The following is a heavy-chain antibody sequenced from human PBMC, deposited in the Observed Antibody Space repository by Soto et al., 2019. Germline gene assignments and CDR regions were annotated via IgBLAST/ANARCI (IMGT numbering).Heavy chain of an antibody. J-gene: IGHJ4*02. D-gene: IGHD1-26*01. CDR1: GFTVSSNY. V-gene: IGHV3-66*01. Sequence: PGGSLRLSCAASGFTVSSNYMSWVRQAPGKGLEWVAVIYSGGSTYYADSVKGRFIISRDNSENTLFLQMNSLRAEDTAVYYCGRDKAVGATDYWGQGTLVTVSS. CDR3: GRDKAVGATDY. CDR2: IYSGGST.